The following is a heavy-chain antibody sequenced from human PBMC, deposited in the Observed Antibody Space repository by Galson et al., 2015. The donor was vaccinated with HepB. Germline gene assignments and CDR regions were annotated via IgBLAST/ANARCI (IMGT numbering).Heavy chain of an antibody. Sequence: SLRLSCAASGFTFSDFALHWVRQAPGKGLEWVSLISYDGSTTYYADSVQGRFTISRDKSKNTLYLQMNSLTPEDTAVYYCARLQHCSSTTCISYYFYAMDVWGQGTAVTVSS. CDR2: ISYDGSTT. CDR3: ARLQHCSSTTCISYYFYAMDV. J-gene: IGHJ6*02. CDR1: GFTFSDFA. D-gene: IGHD2-2*01. V-gene: IGHV3-30-3*01.